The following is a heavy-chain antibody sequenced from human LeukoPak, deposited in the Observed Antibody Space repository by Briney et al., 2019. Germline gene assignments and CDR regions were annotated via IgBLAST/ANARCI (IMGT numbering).Heavy chain of an antibody. CDR3: ARVADSSTYFQH. J-gene: IGHJ1*01. Sequence: ASVKVSCKASGYTFTSYAMHWVRQAPGQRLEWMGWINAGNGNTKYSQEFQGRVTITRDTSPSTAYMELSSLRSEDMAVYYCARVADSSTYFQHWGQGTLVTVSS. D-gene: IGHD6-19*01. CDR1: GYTFTSYA. CDR2: INAGNGNT. V-gene: IGHV1-3*03.